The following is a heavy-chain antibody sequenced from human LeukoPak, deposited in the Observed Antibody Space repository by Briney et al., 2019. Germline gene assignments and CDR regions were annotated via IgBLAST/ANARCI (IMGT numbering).Heavy chain of an antibody. J-gene: IGHJ4*02. Sequence: GGSLRLACAASGFTFSSYAMSWVRQAPGKWLEWVSAISGSGGSTYYADSVKGRFTISRDNSKDTLYLQMNSLRAEDTAVYYCAKEEGLYSSGLNDWGQGTLVTVSS. D-gene: IGHD6-19*01. CDR3: AKEEGLYSSGLND. CDR1: GFTFSSYA. CDR2: ISGSGGST. V-gene: IGHV3-23*01.